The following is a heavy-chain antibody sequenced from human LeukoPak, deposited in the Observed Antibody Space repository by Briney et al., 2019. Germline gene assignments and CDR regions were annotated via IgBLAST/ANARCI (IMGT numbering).Heavy chain of an antibody. CDR3: VRGGSYGDYNFDY. D-gene: IGHD4-17*01. V-gene: IGHV1-69*13. CDR1: GGTFSSYA. CDR2: IIPIFGTA. Sequence: ASVKVSCKASGGTFSSYAISWVRQAPGQGLEWMGGIIPIFGTASYAQKFQGRVTITADESTSTAYMELSSLRSEDTAVYYCVRGGSYGDYNFDYWGQGTLVTVSS. J-gene: IGHJ4*02.